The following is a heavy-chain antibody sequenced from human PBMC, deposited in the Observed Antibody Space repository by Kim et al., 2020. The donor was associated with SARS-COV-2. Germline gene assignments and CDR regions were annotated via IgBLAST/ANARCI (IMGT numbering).Heavy chain of an antibody. CDR2: ISYDGSNE. V-gene: IGHV3-30*04. CDR3: ARGVSRYSSSLNWFDP. Sequence: GGSLRLSCAASGFTFNNYAMSWVRQAPGKGLEWVAVISYDGSNENSADSVKGRFTISRDNFKNTLFLQMNSLRGEDTAVYYCARGVSRYSSSLNWFDPWG. J-gene: IGHJ5*02. CDR1: GFTFNNYA. D-gene: IGHD6-13*01.